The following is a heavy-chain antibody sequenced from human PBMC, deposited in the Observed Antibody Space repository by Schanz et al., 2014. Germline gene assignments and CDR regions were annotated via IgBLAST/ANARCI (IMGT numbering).Heavy chain of an antibody. J-gene: IGHJ3*01. V-gene: IGHV3-23*04. CDR3: ARDDKRYFDWLSTFDL. CDR2: ISASGGST. D-gene: IGHD3-9*01. CDR1: GFNFRSYP. Sequence: EVQLVESGGGLVQPGGSLRLSCAASGFNFRSYPMSWVRQAPGKGLEWVSAISASGGSTYYADSVKGRFTVSRDNSKNTLYLQLNSLRAEDTAVYYCARDDKRYFDWLSTFDLWGQGTMVAVSS.